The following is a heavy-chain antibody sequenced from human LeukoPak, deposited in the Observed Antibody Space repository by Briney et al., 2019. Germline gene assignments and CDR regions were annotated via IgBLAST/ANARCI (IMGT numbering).Heavy chain of an antibody. J-gene: IGHJ4*02. Sequence: ASVKVSCKASGYTFTSYDINWVRQATGQGFEWMGWMNPNSGNTGYAQKFQGRVTMTRNTSISTAYMELSSLRSEDTAVYYCARAPYYDFWSGYYLGDDYWGQGTLVTVSS. D-gene: IGHD3-3*01. CDR2: MNPNSGNT. CDR3: ARAPYYDFWSGYYLGDDY. CDR1: GYTFTSYD. V-gene: IGHV1-8*01.